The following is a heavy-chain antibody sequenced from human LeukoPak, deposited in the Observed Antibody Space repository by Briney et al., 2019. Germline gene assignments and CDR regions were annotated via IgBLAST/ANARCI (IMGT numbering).Heavy chain of an antibody. CDR2: INSDGTST. CDR3: ARRVDATRWFDP. CDR1: GFTFSNYF. J-gene: IGHJ5*02. V-gene: IGHV3-74*03. Sequence: GGSLRLSCAASGFTFSNYFMHWVRQAPGKGLVWVSRINSDGTSTMYADSVKGRLTISRDNAKNMLYMQMNSLRDEDTAVYYCARRVDATRWFDPWGQGTLVTVSS. D-gene: IGHD2-15*01.